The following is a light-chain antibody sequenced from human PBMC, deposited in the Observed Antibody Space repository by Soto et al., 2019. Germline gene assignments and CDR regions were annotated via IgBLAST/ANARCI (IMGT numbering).Light chain of an antibody. Sequence: NFMLTQPHSVSESPGKTVTISCTRSSGSIASNFVQWYQQRPGSAPTTVIYEVDQRPSGVPGRFSGSIDRSSNSASLTISGLKTEDEADYYCQSCNNIIGVFGGGTKPTVL. V-gene: IGLV6-57*04. CDR2: EVD. CDR1: SGSIASNF. J-gene: IGLJ2*01. CDR3: QSCNNIIGV.